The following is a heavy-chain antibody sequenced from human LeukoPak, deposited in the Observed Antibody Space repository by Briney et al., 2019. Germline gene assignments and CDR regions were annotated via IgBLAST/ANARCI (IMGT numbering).Heavy chain of an antibody. CDR1: GVTFSSYS. V-gene: IGHV3-21*01. D-gene: IGHD3-22*01. Sequence: PGGCLRLSCAASGVTFSSYSMNWVRQAPGKGLGWVSSIDSGGSYIYYADSVKGRFSISRDNAENSLYLQMSSLRAEDTAVYYCARVKYYHSSGYSSEGWLYDYWGQGTLVTVSS. CDR2: IDSGGSYI. CDR3: ARVKYYHSSGYSSEGWLYDY. J-gene: IGHJ4*02.